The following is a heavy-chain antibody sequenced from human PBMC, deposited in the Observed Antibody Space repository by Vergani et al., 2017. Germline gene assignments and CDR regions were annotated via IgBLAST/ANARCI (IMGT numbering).Heavy chain of an antibody. CDR1: GFSFNSYW. J-gene: IGHJ4*02. V-gene: IGHV3-74*03. CDR3: ARARCVESSYMSQWLDS. CDR2: IKSDGSIT. Sequence: DVHLAESGGGFFQPGGSLRLSCSASGFSFNSYWMHWVRQVPGKGLFWISRIKSDGSITAYADSVKGPFPVPRDNAQNTLYLRMNSLRVEDTGVYYCARARCVESSYMSQWLDSWGQGSLVTVSA. D-gene: IGHD3-22*01.